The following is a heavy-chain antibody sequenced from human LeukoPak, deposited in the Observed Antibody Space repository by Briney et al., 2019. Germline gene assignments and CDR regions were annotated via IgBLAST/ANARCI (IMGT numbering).Heavy chain of an antibody. CDR3: ARVFIAAAGNGIFLIHAFDI. Sequence: SEILSLTCTVSGGSISSYYWSWIRQPPGKGLEWIGYIYYSGSTNYNPSLKSRVTISVDTSKNQFSLKLSSVTAADTAVYYCARVFIAAAGNGIFLIHAFDIWGQGTMVTVSS. CDR1: GGSISSYY. D-gene: IGHD6-13*01. CDR2: IYYSGST. V-gene: IGHV4-59*01. J-gene: IGHJ3*02.